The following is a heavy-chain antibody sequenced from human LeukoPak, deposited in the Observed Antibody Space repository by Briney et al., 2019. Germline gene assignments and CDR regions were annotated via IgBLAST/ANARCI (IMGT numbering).Heavy chain of an antibody. CDR2: ITYDGSNK. V-gene: IGHV3-30-3*01. Sequence: GGSLKLSCAASGFTFSSYAMHWVRQAPGKGLEWVAIITYDGSNKYYAEYVKGRFTISRDKSKNTLYLQMNSLRAEDTAVYYCARDGSGGVWRYFDYWGQGALVTVSS. J-gene: IGHJ4*02. D-gene: IGHD6-19*01. CDR1: GFTFSSYA. CDR3: ARDGSGGVWRYFDY.